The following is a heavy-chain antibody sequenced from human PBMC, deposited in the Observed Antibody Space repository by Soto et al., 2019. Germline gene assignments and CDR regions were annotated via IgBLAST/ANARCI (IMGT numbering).Heavy chain of an antibody. CDR2: IDPSDSYT. CDR3: ARNPPPDPRGYSYGRYYYYGMDV. D-gene: IGHD5-18*01. CDR1: GYSFTSYW. V-gene: IGHV5-10-1*01. Sequence: PGESLKISCKGSGYSFTSYWISWVRQMPGKGLGWMGRIDPSDSYTNYSPSFQGHVTISADKSISTAYLQWSSLKASDTAMYYCARNPPPDPRGYSYGRYYYYGMDVWGQGTTVTVSS. J-gene: IGHJ6*02.